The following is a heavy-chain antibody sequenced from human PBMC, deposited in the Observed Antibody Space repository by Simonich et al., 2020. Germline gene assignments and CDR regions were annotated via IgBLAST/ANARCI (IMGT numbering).Heavy chain of an antibody. CDR2: IAYDGNNK. CDR3: ARDGERYCGGDCYSYFDY. D-gene: IGHD2-21*02. V-gene: IGHV3-30*07. Sequence: QVQLVESGGGVVQPGRSLRLSCAASGFTFSSYAMHWVRQARGKGLEWVAVIAYDGNNKNSADSGKGRFTISRDNSKNTLYLRMNSLRAEDTAVYYCARDGERYCGGDCYSYFDYWGQGTLVTVSS. J-gene: IGHJ4*02. CDR1: GFTFSSYA.